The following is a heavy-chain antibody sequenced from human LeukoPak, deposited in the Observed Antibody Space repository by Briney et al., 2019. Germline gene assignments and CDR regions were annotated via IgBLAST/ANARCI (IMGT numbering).Heavy chain of an antibody. CDR3: ARDGGYSYGYNYYYYMDV. Sequence: GGSLRLSCAASGFIFSGYAMHWVRQAPGQGLEWVALISYDGSNKYYADSVRGRFTISRDNSKTTLYLQMNGLRAEDTAVYYCARDGGYSYGYNYYYYMDVWGKGTTVTVSS. CDR1: GFIFSGYA. J-gene: IGHJ6*03. V-gene: IGHV3-30*04. D-gene: IGHD5-18*01. CDR2: ISYDGSNK.